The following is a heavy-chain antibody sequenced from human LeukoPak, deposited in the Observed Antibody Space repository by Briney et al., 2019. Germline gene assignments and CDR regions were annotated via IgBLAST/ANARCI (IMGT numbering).Heavy chain of an antibody. D-gene: IGHD3-10*01. CDR1: GYTLTELS. CDR3: ATKGVRYPTFDY. Sequence: ASVKVSCKVSGYTLTELSMHWVRQAPGKGLEWMGGFDPEDGETIYAQKFQGRVTMTEDTSTGTAYMELSSLRSEDTAVYYCATKGVRYPTFDYWGQGTLVTVSS. CDR2: FDPEDGET. V-gene: IGHV1-24*01. J-gene: IGHJ4*02.